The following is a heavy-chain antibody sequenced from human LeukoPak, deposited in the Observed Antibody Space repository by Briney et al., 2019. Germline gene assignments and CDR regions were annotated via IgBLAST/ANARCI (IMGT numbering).Heavy chain of an antibody. J-gene: IGHJ4*02. CDR2: IDPSDSYT. V-gene: IGHV5-10-1*01. CDR1: GYSFTSYW. CDR3: ARHTSSWNEGDDY. Sequence: PGESLKISCKGSGYSFTSYWISWVRQMPGKGLEWMVRIDPSDSYTNYSPSLQGHVTISADMSISTAYLQWSSLKASDTAMYYCARHTSSWNEGDDYWGQGTLVTVSS. D-gene: IGHD6-13*01.